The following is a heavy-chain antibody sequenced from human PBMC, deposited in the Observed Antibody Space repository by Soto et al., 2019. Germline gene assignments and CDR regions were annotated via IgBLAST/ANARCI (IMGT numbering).Heavy chain of an antibody. D-gene: IGHD3-10*01. CDR3: GRDGPGKSMGFKAGDWFDP. CDR1: GYTFTSYG. J-gene: IGHJ5*02. CDR2: ISAYNGNT. V-gene: IGHV1-18*01. Sequence: QVQLVQSGAEVKKPGASVKVSCKASGYTFTSYGISWVRQAPGQGLEWMGWISAYNGNTNYAQKFQGRVTMTTDTSTRPAYMEVRGLGSEGTAVYYCGRDGPGKSMGFKAGDWFDPWGQGTLVTVSS.